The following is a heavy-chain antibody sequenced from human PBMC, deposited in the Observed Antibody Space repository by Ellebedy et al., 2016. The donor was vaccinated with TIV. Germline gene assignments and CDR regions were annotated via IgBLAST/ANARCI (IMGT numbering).Heavy chain of an antibody. CDR2: INPSGGST. Sequence: ASVKVSXXASGYTFTSYYMHWVRQAPGQGLEWMGIINPSGGSTSYAQKFQGRVTMTRDTSTSTVYMELSSLRSEDTAVYYCACPSSGWYPSWGQGTLVTVSS. D-gene: IGHD6-19*01. J-gene: IGHJ5*02. V-gene: IGHV1-46*01. CDR1: GYTFTSYY. CDR3: ACPSSGWYPS.